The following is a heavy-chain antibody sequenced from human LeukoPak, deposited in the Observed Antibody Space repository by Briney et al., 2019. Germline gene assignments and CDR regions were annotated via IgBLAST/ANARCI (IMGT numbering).Heavy chain of an antibody. CDR3: ASPKGYYYGSGSYYSPYYMDV. D-gene: IGHD3-10*01. Sequence: PGGSLRLSCAASGFTFSSYGMHWVRQAPGKGLEWVSSISSSSSYIYYADSVKGRFTISRDNAKNSLYLQMNSLRAEDTAVYYCASPKGYYYGSGSYYSPYYMDVWGKGTTVTISS. CDR1: GFTFSSYG. J-gene: IGHJ6*03. CDR2: ISSSSSYI. V-gene: IGHV3-21*01.